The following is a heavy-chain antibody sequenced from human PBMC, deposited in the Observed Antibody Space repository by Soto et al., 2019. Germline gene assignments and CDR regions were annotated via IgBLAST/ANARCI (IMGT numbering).Heavy chain of an antibody. CDR1: GGYISSYY. V-gene: IGHV4-59*01. CDR3: ARAFGSTMPSLF. D-gene: IGHD2-2*01. Sequence: NPSETLSLSCTVSGGYISSYYWTWIRQPPGKGLEWIGYIYYSGSTNYNPSLKSRVTMSIDTSKNQFSLKLSSVTAADTAVYYCARAFGSTMPSLFWGQGTLATVSS. CDR2: IYYSGST. J-gene: IGHJ4*02.